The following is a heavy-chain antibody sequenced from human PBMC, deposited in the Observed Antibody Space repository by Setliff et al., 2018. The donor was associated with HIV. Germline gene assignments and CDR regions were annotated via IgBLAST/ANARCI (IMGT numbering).Heavy chain of an antibody. D-gene: IGHD3-10*01. CDR1: GGSISSYY. J-gene: IGHJ4*02. V-gene: IGHV4-4*07. CDR3: ATEESTEDYGSGSYGPTFPPPLIY. CDR2: IYTSGST. Sequence: PSETLSLTCTVSGGSISSYYWSWIRQHAGKGLECIGRIYTSGSTNYNPSLKSRVTMSVDTSKNQSSLKLSTGTAADTSVYYCATEESTEDYGSGSYGPTFPPPLIYWGQGTLVTVSS.